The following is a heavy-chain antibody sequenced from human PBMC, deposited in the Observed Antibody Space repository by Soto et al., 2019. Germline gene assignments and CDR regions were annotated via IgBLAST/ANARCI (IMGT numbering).Heavy chain of an antibody. CDR2: IYYSAST. CDR3: ARDQTPGDRGSSWFY. Sequence: QLQLQESGPGLVKPSETLSASCTVSGGSVSSTNYYWAWIRQPPGKGLEWIGTIYYSASTYYNPSLKSRVTISIDTSKNQFPLRLTSVPAADTAVYYCARDQTPGDRGSSWFYWGKGALVTV. CDR1: GGSVSSTNYY. D-gene: IGHD6-13*01. J-gene: IGHJ4*02. V-gene: IGHV4-39*02.